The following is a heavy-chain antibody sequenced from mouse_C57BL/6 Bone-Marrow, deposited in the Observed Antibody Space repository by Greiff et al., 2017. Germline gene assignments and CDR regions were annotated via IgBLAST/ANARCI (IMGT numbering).Heavy chain of an antibody. CDR3: ARKYYGSSLFDY. V-gene: IGHV1-18*01. Sequence: VQLQQSGPELVKPGASVKIPCKASGYTFTDYNMDWVKQSHGKSLEWIGDINPNNGGTIYNQKFKGKATLTVDKSSSTAYMELRSLTSEDTAVYYCARKYYGSSLFDYWGQGTTRTVSS. J-gene: IGHJ2*01. CDR2: INPNNGGT. CDR1: GYTFTDYN. D-gene: IGHD1-1*01.